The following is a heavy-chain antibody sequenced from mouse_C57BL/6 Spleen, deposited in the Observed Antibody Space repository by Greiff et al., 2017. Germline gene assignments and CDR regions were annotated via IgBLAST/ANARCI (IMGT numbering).Heavy chain of an antibody. CDR2: IYPRSGNT. Sequence: QVQLQQSGAELARPGASVKLSCKASGYTFTSYGISWVKQRTGQGLEWIGEIYPRSGNTYSNEKFKGKATLTADKSSSTAYMELRSLTSEDSAVYFCAFYYDGYIDYWGKGTTLTVSS. D-gene: IGHD1-1*02. CDR3: AFYYDGYIDY. V-gene: IGHV1-81*01. J-gene: IGHJ2*01. CDR1: GYTFTSYG.